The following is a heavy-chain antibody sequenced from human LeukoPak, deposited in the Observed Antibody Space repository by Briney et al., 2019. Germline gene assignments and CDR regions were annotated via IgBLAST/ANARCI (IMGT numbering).Heavy chain of an antibody. Sequence: SETLSLTCTVSGGSISSSSYYWGWIRQPPGKGLEWIGSIYYSGSTYYNPSLKSRVTISVDTSKNQFSLKLSSVTAADTAVYYCARHRTKPIAAAGTPRDHWGQGTLVTVSS. J-gene: IGHJ4*02. D-gene: IGHD6-13*01. V-gene: IGHV4-39*01. CDR2: IYYSGST. CDR1: GGSISSSSYY. CDR3: ARHRTKPIAAAGTPRDH.